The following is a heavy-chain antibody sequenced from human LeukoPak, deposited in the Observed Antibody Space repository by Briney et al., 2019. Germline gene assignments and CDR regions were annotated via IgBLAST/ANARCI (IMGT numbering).Heavy chain of an antibody. D-gene: IGHD3-10*01. Sequence: SVKVSCKASGGTFSSYAISWVRQAPGQGLEWVGGIIPIFGTANYAQKFQGRVTITADESTSTAYMELSSLRSEDTAVYYCARSQGSGSYYKAGDYYYYGMDVWGKGTTVTVSS. CDR2: IIPIFGTA. V-gene: IGHV1-69*13. CDR1: GGTFSSYA. J-gene: IGHJ6*04. CDR3: ARSQGSGSYYKAGDYYYYGMDV.